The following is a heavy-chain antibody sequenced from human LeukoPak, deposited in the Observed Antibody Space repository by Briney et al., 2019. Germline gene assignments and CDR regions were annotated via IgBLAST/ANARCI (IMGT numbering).Heavy chain of an antibody. CDR2: ISYDGSNK. CDR3: AKNFGSGVFDY. CDR1: GFTFSSYG. D-gene: IGHD2-15*01. Sequence: PGRSLRLSCAASGFTFSSYGMHCVRQAPGKGLEWVAVISYDGSNKYYADSVKGRFTISRDNSKNTLYLQMNSLRAEDTAVYYCAKNFGSGVFDYWGQGTLVTVSS. J-gene: IGHJ4*02. V-gene: IGHV3-30*18.